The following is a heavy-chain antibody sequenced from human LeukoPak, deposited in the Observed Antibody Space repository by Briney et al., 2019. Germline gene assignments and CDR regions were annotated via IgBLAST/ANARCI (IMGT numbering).Heavy chain of an antibody. CDR1: GGSFSGYY. CDR3: AREFTDYGDYGYWYFDL. J-gene: IGHJ2*01. CDR2: INHSGST. Sequence: SETLSLTCAVYGGSFSGYYWSWIRQPPGKGLEWIGEINHSGSTNYNSSLKSRVTISVDTSKNQFSLKLSSVTAADTAVYYCAREFTDYGDYGYWYFDLWGRGTLVTVSS. V-gene: IGHV4-34*01. D-gene: IGHD4-17*01.